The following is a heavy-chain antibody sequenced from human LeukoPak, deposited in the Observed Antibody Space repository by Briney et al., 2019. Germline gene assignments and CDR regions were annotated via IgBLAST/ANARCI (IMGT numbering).Heavy chain of an antibody. Sequence: SETLSLTCSVSGGSVSSNNYQWNWIRQPPGKGLEWIGDIYHSGSTNYNPSLKSRVTISVDTSKNQFSLKPSSVTAADTAVYYCARRLVGQTFDYWGQGTLVTVSS. J-gene: IGHJ4*02. CDR3: ARRLVGQTFDY. CDR2: IYHSGST. CDR1: GGSVSSNNYQ. V-gene: IGHV4-61*01. D-gene: IGHD3-10*01.